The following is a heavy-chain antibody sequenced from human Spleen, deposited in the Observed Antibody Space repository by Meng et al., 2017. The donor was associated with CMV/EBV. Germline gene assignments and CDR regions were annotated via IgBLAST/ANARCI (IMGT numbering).Heavy chain of an antibody. CDR2: INHSGST. CDR1: GGSFSGYY. J-gene: IGHJ4*02. D-gene: IGHD6-19*01. V-gene: IGHV4-34*01. CDR3: ARAPIAVAGSHFDY. Sequence: QVQLQQWGAGLLKPSETLSLTCAVYGGSFSGYYWSWIRQPPGKGLEWIGEINHSGSTNYNPSLKSRVTMSVDTSKNQFSLKLSSVTAADTAVYYCARAPIAVAGSHFDYWGQGTLVTVSS.